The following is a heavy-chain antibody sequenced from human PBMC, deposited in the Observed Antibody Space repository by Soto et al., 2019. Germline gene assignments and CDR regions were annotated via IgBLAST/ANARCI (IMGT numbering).Heavy chain of an antibody. CDR1: GGSISSGGYS. CDR2: IYHSGST. CDR3: AAGGGLPRYY. D-gene: IGHD5-12*01. J-gene: IGHJ4*02. Sequence: SETLSLTCAVPGGSISSGGYSWSWIRQPPGKGLEWIGYIYHSGSTYYNPSLKSRVTISVDRSKNQFSLKLSSVTAADTAVYYCAAGGGLPRYYWGQGNLVTVSS. V-gene: IGHV4-30-2*01.